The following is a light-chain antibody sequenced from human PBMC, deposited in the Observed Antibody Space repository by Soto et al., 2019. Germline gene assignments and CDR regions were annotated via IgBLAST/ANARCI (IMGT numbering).Light chain of an antibody. V-gene: IGKV3-15*01. CDR3: HQYHNWPPGT. Sequence: ETVMTQSPATLSVSPGGRATLSCRASQRVSNDLAWYQQKPGQAPRLLIYDASTRATGIPARFSGSGSGTEFTLAISSLQSEDLAVYYCHQYHNWPPGTFGQGTKRQIK. CDR1: QRVSND. CDR2: DAS. J-gene: IGKJ2*01.